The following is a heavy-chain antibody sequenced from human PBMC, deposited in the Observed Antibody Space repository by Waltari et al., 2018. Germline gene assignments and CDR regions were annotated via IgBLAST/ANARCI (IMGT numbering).Heavy chain of an antibody. Sequence: QVQLVQSGAEVKKPGSSVKVSCKASGGTFSSYALSWVRQAPVHALDWMGGIIPIFGTANYAQKFQGRVTITADESTSTAYMELSSLRSEDTAVYYCARDPSPYYYDSSGYLDWGQGTLVTVSS. J-gene: IGHJ4*02. CDR2: IIPIFGTA. CDR3: ARDPSPYYYDSSGYLD. CDR1: GGTFSSYA. V-gene: IGHV1-69*12. D-gene: IGHD3-22*01.